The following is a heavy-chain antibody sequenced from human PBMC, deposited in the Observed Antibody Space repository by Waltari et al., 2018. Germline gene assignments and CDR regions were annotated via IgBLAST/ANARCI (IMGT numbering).Heavy chain of an antibody. Sequence: EVQLVESGGGLVQPGGSLRLSCAASGFTFSSYWMHWVRQAPGKGLVWVSRSNSDGSSTSYADSVKGRFTISRDNAKNTLYLQMNSLRAEDTAVYYCRYYDSSGYYFTDYWGQGTLVTVSS. J-gene: IGHJ4*02. D-gene: IGHD3-22*01. CDR2: SNSDGSST. CDR1: GFTFSSYW. CDR3: RYYDSSGYYFTDY. V-gene: IGHV3-74*01.